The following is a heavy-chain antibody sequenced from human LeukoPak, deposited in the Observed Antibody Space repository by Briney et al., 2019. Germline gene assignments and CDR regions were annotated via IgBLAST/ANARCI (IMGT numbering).Heavy chain of an antibody. V-gene: IGHV4-38-2*02. Sequence: SETLSLTCSVSGYSITSGYYWGWIRQPPGKGLEWIGTIYHSGSTYYNPSLKSRVTISVDTSKNQFSLKLSSVTAADTAVYYCARETSQKGAHYMDVWGKGTTVTISS. J-gene: IGHJ6*03. CDR3: ARETSQKGAHYMDV. D-gene: IGHD3-16*01. CDR2: IYHSGST. CDR1: GYSITSGYY.